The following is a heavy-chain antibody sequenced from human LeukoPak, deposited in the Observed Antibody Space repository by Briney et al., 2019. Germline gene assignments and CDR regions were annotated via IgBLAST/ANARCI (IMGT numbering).Heavy chain of an antibody. CDR2: ISSSSSYI. V-gene: IGHV3-21*01. CDR1: GFTFSSYS. D-gene: IGHD3-10*01. Sequence: GGSLRLSCAASGFTFSSYSMNWVRQAPGKGLEWVSSISSSSSYIYYADSVKGRFTISRDNAKNSLYLQMNNLRAEDTAVYYCARDPGTIWSDYWGQGTLVTVSS. J-gene: IGHJ4*02. CDR3: ARDPGTIWSDY.